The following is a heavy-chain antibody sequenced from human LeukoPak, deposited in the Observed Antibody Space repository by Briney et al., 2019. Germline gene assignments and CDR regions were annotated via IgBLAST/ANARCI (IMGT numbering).Heavy chain of an antibody. CDR2: ISANGAKT. V-gene: IGHV3-23*01. CDR1: GFGFNIYA. CDR3: VKDPLDN. Sequence: GGSLRLSCAASGFGFNIYAMIWVRQAPGKGLEWVSGISANGAKTYNGDNVKGRVIISRDNFKNTVYLHMNGLRAEDTAIYYCVKDPLDNWGQGTLVTVSS. J-gene: IGHJ4*02.